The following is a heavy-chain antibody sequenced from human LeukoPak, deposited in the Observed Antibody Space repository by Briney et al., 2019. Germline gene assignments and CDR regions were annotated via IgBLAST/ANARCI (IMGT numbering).Heavy chain of an antibody. CDR2: ISYDGSNK. D-gene: IGHD6-6*01. J-gene: IGHJ4*02. Sequence: GGSLRLSCAASGFTFSSYGMHWVRQAPGKGLEWVAVISYDGSNKYYADSEKGRFTISRDNSKNTLYLQMNSLRAEDTAVYYCARSSRFSSSSYFDYWGQGTLVTVSS. V-gene: IGHV3-33*05. CDR1: GFTFSSYG. CDR3: ARSSRFSSSSYFDY.